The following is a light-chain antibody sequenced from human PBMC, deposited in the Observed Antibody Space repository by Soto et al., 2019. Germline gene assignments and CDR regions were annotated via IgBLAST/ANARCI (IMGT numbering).Light chain of an antibody. CDR3: SSYTSSSTLGV. CDR1: SSDVGGYNY. V-gene: IGLV2-14*01. CDR2: DVS. J-gene: IGLJ1*01. Sequence: QSALTQPASVSGSPGQSITISCTGTSSDVGGYNYVSWYQQHPGKAPKLMIYDVSNRPSGVSNRFSGSKSCNTASLTISGLQAEDEAAYYCSSYTSSSTLGVFGTGTKLTVL.